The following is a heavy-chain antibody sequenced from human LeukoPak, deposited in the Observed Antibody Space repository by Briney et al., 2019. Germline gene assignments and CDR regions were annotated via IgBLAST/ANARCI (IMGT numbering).Heavy chain of an antibody. CDR3: ARPTYDFWSGYSEDIPFDY. D-gene: IGHD3-3*01. CDR2: INPNSGGT. V-gene: IGHV1-2*06. CDR1: GYTFTGYY. Sequence: ASVKVSCKASGYTFTGYYMHWVRQAPGQGLEWMGRINPNSGGTNYAQKFQGRVTMTRDTSISTAYMELSRLRSDDTAVYYCARPTYDFWSGYSEDIPFDYWGQGTLVTVPS. J-gene: IGHJ4*02.